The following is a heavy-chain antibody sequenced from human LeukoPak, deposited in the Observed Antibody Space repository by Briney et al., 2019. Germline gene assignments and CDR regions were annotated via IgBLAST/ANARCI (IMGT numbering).Heavy chain of an antibody. J-gene: IGHJ4*02. V-gene: IGHV1-18*01. CDR1: GYTFTTYG. D-gene: IGHD2-15*01. CDR2: ISTFNGHT. Sequence: ASVKVSCKASGYTFTTYGISWVRQAPGHGLEWMGWISTFNGHTNYAQSRQDRVTMTTDTSTSTVYMELRSLRSDDTAVYYCARNHPHRSGSYPFDYWGQGTLVIVS. CDR3: ARNHPHRSGSYPFDY.